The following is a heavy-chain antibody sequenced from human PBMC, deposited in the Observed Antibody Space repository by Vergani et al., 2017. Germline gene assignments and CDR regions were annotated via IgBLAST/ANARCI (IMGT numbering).Heavy chain of an antibody. J-gene: IGHJ6*03. V-gene: IGHV4-39*01. CDR3: ASGIAAAGTWGFYYYYYMDV. CDR1: GGSISSSSYY. D-gene: IGHD6-13*01. Sequence: QLQLQESGPGLVKPSETLSLTCTVSGGSISSSSYYWGWIRQPPGKGLEWIGSIYYSGSTYYNPSLKSRVTISVETSKNQFSLKLCSVTAADTAVYYCASGIAAAGTWGFYYYYYMDVWGKGTTVTVSS. CDR2: IYYSGST.